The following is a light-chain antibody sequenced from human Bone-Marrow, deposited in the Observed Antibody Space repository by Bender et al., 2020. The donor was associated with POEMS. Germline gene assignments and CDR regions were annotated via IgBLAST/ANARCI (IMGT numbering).Light chain of an antibody. V-gene: IGLV1-44*01. Sequence: QSVLTQPPSASGTPGPRVTISCSGSSSNIGTNPVNWYQQLPGTAPKLLIYINNQRPSGVPDRLSGSKSGTSASLAISGLQSEDEADYYCAAWEDSLNGWVFGGGTKLTVL. J-gene: IGLJ3*02. CDR2: INN. CDR3: AAWEDSLNGWV. CDR1: SSNIGTNP.